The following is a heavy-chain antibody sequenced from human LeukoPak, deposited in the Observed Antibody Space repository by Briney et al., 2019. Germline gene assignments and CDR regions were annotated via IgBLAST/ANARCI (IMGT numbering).Heavy chain of an antibody. CDR3: AKGHSGYYYRSLFDF. V-gene: IGHV3-9*01. D-gene: IGHD3-22*01. J-gene: IGHJ4*02. CDR2: ISWNSGNI. Sequence: GGSLRLSCAASGFNFHNYAMYWVRQPPGKGLEWVSGISWNSGNIDYADSVKGRFTVSKDNTKNSLFLQIDGLRTEDTALYFCAKGHSGYYYRSLFDFWGQGTLVTVSS. CDR1: GFNFHNYA.